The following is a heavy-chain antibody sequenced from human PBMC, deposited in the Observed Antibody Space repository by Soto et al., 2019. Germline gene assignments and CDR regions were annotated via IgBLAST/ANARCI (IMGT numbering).Heavy chain of an antibody. Sequence: GGSLRLSCAVSGLTFKSYAMSWVRQAPGKGLEWVSTISDSGGSTSYADSVKGRLTISRDNSMNTLYLQMDSLRVEDTAVYYCVKRDLGYWGQGTLVTVSS. CDR2: ISDSGGST. CDR3: VKRDLGY. CDR1: GLTFKSYA. V-gene: IGHV3-23*01. J-gene: IGHJ4*02.